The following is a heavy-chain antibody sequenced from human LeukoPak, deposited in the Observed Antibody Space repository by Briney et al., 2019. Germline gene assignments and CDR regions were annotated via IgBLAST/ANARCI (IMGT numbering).Heavy chain of an antibody. CDR3: ARGGPPGYYYDYYMDV. CDR1: GGSFSGYY. Sequence: SETLSLTCAVYGGSFSGYYWSWIRQPPGKGLEWIGEINHSGSTNYNPSLKSRVTISVDTSKNQFSLKMSSVTAADTAVYFCARGGPPGYYYDYYMDVWGKGATVTISS. J-gene: IGHJ6*03. CDR2: INHSGST. V-gene: IGHV4-34*01.